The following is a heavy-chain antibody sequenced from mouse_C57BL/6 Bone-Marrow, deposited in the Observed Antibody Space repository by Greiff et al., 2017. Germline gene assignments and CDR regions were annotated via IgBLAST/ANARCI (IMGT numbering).Heavy chain of an antibody. CDR1: GYTFTSYW. V-gene: IGHV1-50*01. CDR3: ARDGNYELAWFAY. Sequence: QVQLQQPGAELVKPGASVKLSCKASGYTFTSYWMQWVKQRPGQGLEWIGEIDPSDSYTNYNQKFKGKATLTVDTSSSTAYMQLSSLTSEDSAVYYCARDGNYELAWFAYWGQGTLVTVSA. CDR2: IDPSDSYT. D-gene: IGHD2-1*01. J-gene: IGHJ3*01.